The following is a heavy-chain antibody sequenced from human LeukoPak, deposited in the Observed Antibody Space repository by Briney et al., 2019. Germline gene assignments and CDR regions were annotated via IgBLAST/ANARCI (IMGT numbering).Heavy chain of an antibody. J-gene: IGHJ4*02. CDR2: ISSSSTI. CDR3: ARGGWYYFDY. V-gene: IGHV3-48*03. CDR1: GFTFSSYM. Sequence: GGSLRLSCATSGFTFSSYMMNWVRQAPGKGLEWVSYISSSSTIYYADSVKGRFTISRDNAKNSLSLQMSSLRAEDTAVYYCARGGWYYFDYWGQGTLVTVSS.